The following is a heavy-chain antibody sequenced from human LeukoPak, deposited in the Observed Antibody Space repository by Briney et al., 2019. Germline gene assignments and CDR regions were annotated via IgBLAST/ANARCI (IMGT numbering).Heavy chain of an antibody. CDR2: IRGSGGST. V-gene: IGHV3-23*01. J-gene: IGHJ5*02. Sequence: PGGSLRLSCAGSGFDFSNYAMSWVRQAPGKGLEWVSVIRGSGGSTYHADSVKGRFTISRDNSKNTLYLQMNSLRAEDTALYYCAKDHSQARYSITWKFDPWGQGTLVTVSS. CDR1: GFDFSNYA. D-gene: IGHD6-13*01. CDR3: AKDHSQARYSITWKFDP.